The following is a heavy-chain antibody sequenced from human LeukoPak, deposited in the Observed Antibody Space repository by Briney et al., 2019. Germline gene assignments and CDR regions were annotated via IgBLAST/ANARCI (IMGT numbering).Heavy chain of an antibody. V-gene: IGHV3-7*05. CDR1: GFTFSSYW. Sequence: PGGSLRLSCVASGFTFSSYWMAWVRQAPGKGLEWVANIDQNGSEKYFVDSVKGRFTISRDNAKNSLYLQMNSLRAEDTAVYYCVPGVYYFDYWGQGTLVTVSS. J-gene: IGHJ4*02. CDR3: VPGVYYFDY. CDR2: IDQNGSEK. D-gene: IGHD3-10*01.